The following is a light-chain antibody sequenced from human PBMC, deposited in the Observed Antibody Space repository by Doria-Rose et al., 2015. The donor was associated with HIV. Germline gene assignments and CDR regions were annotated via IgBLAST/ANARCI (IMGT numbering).Light chain of an antibody. J-gene: IGKJ1*01. CDR2: DGS. CDR3: HQYGTSWT. V-gene: IGKV3-20*01. Sequence: EIVMTQSPGTLSLSPGEGATLSCRASQSFSSNYLAWYQQKPGQAPSLLIYDGSTRATGIPDRFSASGSGTDFTLTINGLEPEDFALYYCHQYGTSWTFGQGTKVEI. CDR1: QSFSSNY.